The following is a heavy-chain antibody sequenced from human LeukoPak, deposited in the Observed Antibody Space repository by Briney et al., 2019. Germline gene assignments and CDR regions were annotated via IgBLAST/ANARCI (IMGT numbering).Heavy chain of an antibody. J-gene: IGHJ4*02. CDR3: AREGGCSSTTCYEVDY. D-gene: IGHD2-2*01. V-gene: IGHV6-1*01. CDR2: TYYRSKWYN. Sequence: SQTLSLTCAISGDSVSSNSAAWNWIRQSPSRGLEWLGRTYYRSKWYNDYAVSVKSRITINPDTSKNQFSLQLNSVTPEDTAVYYCAREGGCSSTTCYEVDYWGQGTLVTVSS. CDR1: GDSVSSNSAA.